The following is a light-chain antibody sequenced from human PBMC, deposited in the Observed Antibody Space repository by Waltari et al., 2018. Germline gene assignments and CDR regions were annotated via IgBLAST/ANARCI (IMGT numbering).Light chain of an antibody. J-gene: IGKJ2*01. Sequence: DIVMTQSPLSLPVTPGEPASISCRSSQSLLYSNGYNYLDWYLQKPGQSPQLLIYLASHRASGVPDRFSGSRSGTDFTLKISRVEAEDVGIYYCMQARQTPDTFGQGTKLEIK. V-gene: IGKV2-28*01. CDR3: MQARQTPDT. CDR1: QSLLYSNGYNY. CDR2: LAS.